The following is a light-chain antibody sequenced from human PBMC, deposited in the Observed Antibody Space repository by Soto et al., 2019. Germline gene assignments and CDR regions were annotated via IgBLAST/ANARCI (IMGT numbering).Light chain of an antibody. J-gene: IGLJ1*01. CDR2: EVS. CDR1: SSDVGSYNR. Sequence: QSALTQPPSVSGSPGQSVTISCTGTSSDVGSYNRVSWYQQPPGTAPKLMVYEVSNRPSGVPDRYSGSKSGNTASLNISGLQAEDGADYYCSSYTSSSTSYVFGTGTKLTVL. CDR3: SSYTSSSTSYV. V-gene: IGLV2-18*02.